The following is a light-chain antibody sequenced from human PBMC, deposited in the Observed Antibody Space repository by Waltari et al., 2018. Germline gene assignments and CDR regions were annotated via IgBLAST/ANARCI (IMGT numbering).Light chain of an antibody. V-gene: IGKV1-6*01. CDR1: QDIRTA. J-gene: IGKJ1*01. CDR3: LQDYNYPRT. Sequence: AIQMTQSPSSLSASVGDRVPITCRASQDIRTALGWYQQKPGEAPKLLIYAASNLQSGVPSKFSGSGSGTDVTHTSSSLQPEDFATYDGLQDYNYPRTFGQGTKVEIK. CDR2: AAS.